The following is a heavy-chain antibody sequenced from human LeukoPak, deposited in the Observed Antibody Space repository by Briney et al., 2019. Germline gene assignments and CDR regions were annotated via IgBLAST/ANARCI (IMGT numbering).Heavy chain of an antibody. Sequence: ASVKVSCKASGYTFTSYSINWVRQAPGQGLEWMGWISPYNRNTNYAQKFQGRVTLTTDASTSTAYMELRSLRSDDRAVYYCARDIYDYLWGNYRNDFWGQGTLVTVSS. CDR2: ISPYNRNT. V-gene: IGHV1-18*01. D-gene: IGHD3-16*02. CDR3: ARDIYDYLWGNYRNDF. CDR1: GYTFTSYS. J-gene: IGHJ4*02.